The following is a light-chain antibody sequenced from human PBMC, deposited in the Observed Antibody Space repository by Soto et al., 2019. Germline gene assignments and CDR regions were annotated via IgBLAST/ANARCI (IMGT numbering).Light chain of an antibody. Sequence: NFMLTQPHSVSESPGKTVTISCTRSSGSIASNYVQWYQQRPGSAPTTLIYEDDRRPSGVPDRFSGSIDRSSNSASLTISGLKTEDEADYYCQSYDSSNPLVFGGGTRLTVL. V-gene: IGLV6-57*04. J-gene: IGLJ2*01. CDR3: QSYDSSNPLV. CDR2: EDD. CDR1: SGSIASNY.